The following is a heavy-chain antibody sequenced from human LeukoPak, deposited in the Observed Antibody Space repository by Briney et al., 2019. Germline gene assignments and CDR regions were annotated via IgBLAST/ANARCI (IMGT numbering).Heavy chain of an antibody. CDR2: IWYDGSNK. J-gene: IGHJ4*02. CDR1: GFTFSSYG. D-gene: IGHD4-17*01. Sequence: PGGSLRLSCAASGFTFSSYGMHWVRQAPGKGLEWVAVIWYDGSNKYYADSVKGRFAISRDNSKNTLYLQMNRLRAEDTAVYYCARVSDYGDYGAGGYWGQGTLVTVSS. V-gene: IGHV3-33*01. CDR3: ARVSDYGDYGAGGY.